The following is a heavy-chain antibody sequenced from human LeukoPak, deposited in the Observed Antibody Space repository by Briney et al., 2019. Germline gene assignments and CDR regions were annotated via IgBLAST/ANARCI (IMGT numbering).Heavy chain of an antibody. CDR2: VNNDGSTT. CDR3: ARELAVTGPFDY. V-gene: IGHV3-74*01. CDR1: GFTFSSYW. Sequence: PGGSLRLSCAASGFTFSSYWMHWVRQAPGKGLVWVSRVNNDGSTTNYADSVKGRFTISRDNTKNSLYMQMNSLRAEDTAVYYCARELAVTGPFDYWGQGTLVTVSS. D-gene: IGHD6-19*01. J-gene: IGHJ4*02.